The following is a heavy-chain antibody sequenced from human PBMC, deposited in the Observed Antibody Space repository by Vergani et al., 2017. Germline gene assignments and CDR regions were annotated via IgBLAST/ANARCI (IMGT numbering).Heavy chain of an antibody. Sequence: EVQLVESGGGLVQPGRSLRLSCTASGFTFGDYAMSWFRQAPGKGLEWVGFIRSKAYGGTTGYAASVKGRFTISRDDSKSIAYLQMNSLKTEDTAVYYCTRDALVATGRSPLDYWGQGTLVTVSS. CDR3: TRDALVATGRSPLDY. J-gene: IGHJ4*02. D-gene: IGHD1-14*01. V-gene: IGHV3-49*03. CDR1: GFTFGDYA. CDR2: IRSKAYGGTT.